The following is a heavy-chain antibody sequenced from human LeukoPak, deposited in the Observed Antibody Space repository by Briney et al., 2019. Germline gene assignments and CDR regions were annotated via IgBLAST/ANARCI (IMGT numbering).Heavy chain of an antibody. Sequence: ASVKVSCKASGYTFTSYYMHWVRQAPGQGLEWMGIINPSGGSTSYAQKFQGRVTMTRDMSTSTVYMELSSLRSEDTAVYYCARDPDITMVRGVSGYYYMDVWGKGTTVTVSS. V-gene: IGHV1-46*01. CDR1: GYTFTSYY. CDR2: INPSGGST. D-gene: IGHD3-10*01. CDR3: ARDPDITMVRGVSGYYYMDV. J-gene: IGHJ6*03.